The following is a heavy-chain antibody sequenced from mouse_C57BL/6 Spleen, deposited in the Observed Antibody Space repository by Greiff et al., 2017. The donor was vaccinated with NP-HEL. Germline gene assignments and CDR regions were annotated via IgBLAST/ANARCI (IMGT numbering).Heavy chain of an antibody. J-gene: IGHJ4*01. CDR2: INPYNGGT. Sequence: VQLQQSGPVLVKPGASVKMSCKASGYTFTDYYMNWVKQSPGKSLEWIGVINPYNGGTSYNQKFKGKATLTVYKSSRTAYMELNSLTSEDSAVYYCAREGNYAEAMDYWGQGTSVTVSS. V-gene: IGHV1-19*01. D-gene: IGHD2-1*01. CDR1: GYTFTDYY. CDR3: AREGNYAEAMDY.